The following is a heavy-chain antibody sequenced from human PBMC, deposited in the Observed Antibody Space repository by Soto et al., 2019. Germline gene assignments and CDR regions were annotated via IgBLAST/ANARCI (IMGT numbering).Heavy chain of an antibody. Sequence: GGSLRLSCAASGFTFSSYGMHWVRQAPGKGLEWVAVISYDGSNKYYADSVKGRFTISRDNSKNTLYLQMNSLRAEDTAVYYCAKELGATGNDAFDIWGQGTMVTGSS. CDR3: AKELGATGNDAFDI. CDR1: GFTFSSYG. J-gene: IGHJ3*02. CDR2: ISYDGSNK. D-gene: IGHD1-26*01. V-gene: IGHV3-30*18.